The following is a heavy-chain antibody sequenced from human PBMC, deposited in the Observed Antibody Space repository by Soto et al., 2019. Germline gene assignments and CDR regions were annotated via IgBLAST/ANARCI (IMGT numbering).Heavy chain of an antibody. D-gene: IGHD5-12*01. CDR2: IYNSGST. CDR1: GGSISSYY. CDR3: AKERRDGYQYYFDY. J-gene: IGHJ4*02. V-gene: IGHV4-59*01. Sequence: PSETLSLTCTVSGGSISSYYWSWIRQPPGKGLEWIGYIYNSGSTNYNPSLKSRVTISVDTSKNQFSLKLSSVTAADTAVYYCAKERRDGYQYYFDYWGQGILVTVSS.